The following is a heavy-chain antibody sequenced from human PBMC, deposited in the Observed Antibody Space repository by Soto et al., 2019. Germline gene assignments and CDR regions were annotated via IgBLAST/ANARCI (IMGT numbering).Heavy chain of an antibody. CDR3: AKTSCSFVY. V-gene: IGHV3-48*03. Sequence: GGSLRLSCAASGFTFSSYEMNWVRQAPGKGLEWVSYISSSGSTIYYADSVKDRFTISRDNAKNSLYLQRNILRAEDSAVYYCAKTSCSFVYWGQGTVVTVPS. J-gene: IGHJ4*02. CDR1: GFTFSSYE. CDR2: ISSSGSTI. D-gene: IGHD2-2*01.